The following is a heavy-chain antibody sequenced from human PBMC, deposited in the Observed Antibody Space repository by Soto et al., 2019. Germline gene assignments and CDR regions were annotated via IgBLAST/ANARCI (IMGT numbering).Heavy chain of an antibody. V-gene: IGHV1-69*11. CDR2: IVPSLDTT. D-gene: IGHD3-16*02. Sequence: QVHLGQSGTEVKKPGSSVKVSCKASGGTFSSSGFSWVRQSPGQGRAWMGMIVPSLDTTNYAQKFQARVTITADEVTSTAYMELRSLRSEDTAVYYCARWPQPRYTADPYAVDVWGQGTRVIVSS. CDR3: ARWPQPRYTADPYAVDV. CDR1: GGTFSSSG. J-gene: IGHJ6*02.